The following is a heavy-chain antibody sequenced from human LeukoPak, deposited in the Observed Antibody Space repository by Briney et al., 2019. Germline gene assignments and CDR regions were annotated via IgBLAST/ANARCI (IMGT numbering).Heavy chain of an antibody. V-gene: IGHV4-4*07. Sequence: PSETLSLTCTVSGGSISRYYWSWIRQPAGKAPEWIGRIYSSGIINYNPSLKNRVTMSLDNSKNQLSLKLSYVTAADTAVYYCARDTGKSGYPDYWGQGTLVTVSS. J-gene: IGHJ4*02. D-gene: IGHD3-3*01. CDR2: IYSSGII. CDR3: ARDTGKSGYPDY. CDR1: GGSISRYY.